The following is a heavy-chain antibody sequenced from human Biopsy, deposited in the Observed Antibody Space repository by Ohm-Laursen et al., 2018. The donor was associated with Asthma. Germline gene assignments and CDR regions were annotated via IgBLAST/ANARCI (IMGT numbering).Heavy chain of an antibody. Sequence: TLSLTCTVSSGSITSGGYYWTWIRQPPGKGPEWIGFIYYSGSTYYNPSLKSRVSISIDTSKNQFSLKLSSVTAADTAVYYCARAQDYYDSRGYYRSFDYWGQGTLVTVSS. D-gene: IGHD3-22*01. CDR1: SGSITSGGYY. V-gene: IGHV4-31*03. CDR3: ARAQDYYDSRGYYRSFDY. J-gene: IGHJ4*02. CDR2: IYYSGST.